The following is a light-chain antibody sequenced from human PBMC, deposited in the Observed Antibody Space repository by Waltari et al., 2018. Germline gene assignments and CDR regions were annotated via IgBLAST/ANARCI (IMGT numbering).Light chain of an antibody. J-gene: IGKJ1*01. CDR2: HAS. CDR1: QNVGKY. V-gene: IGKV3-20*01. Sequence: EFLLTQSPGTVSVSSGEGVTLSCRPSQNVGKYLAWYQQRPGQPPRLLIDHASNRAIGTPDRFSGSGSGTDFSLTISRLEPEDFAVYYCQKYVTLPATFGQGTKVEIK. CDR3: QKYVTLPAT.